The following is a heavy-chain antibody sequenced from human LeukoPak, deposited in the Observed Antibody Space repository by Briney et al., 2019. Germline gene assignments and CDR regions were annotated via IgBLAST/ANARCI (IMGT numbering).Heavy chain of an antibody. V-gene: IGHV1-46*01. CDR2: INPSGGST. CDR1: GYTFTSYY. J-gene: IGHJ5*02. CDR3: ARHPSYGSGSYYNQYNWFDP. D-gene: IGHD3-10*01. Sequence: ASVKVSCKASGYTFTSYYMHWVRQAPGQGLEWMGIINPSGGSTSYAQKFQGRVTMTRDTSTSTVYMELRSLRSDDTAVYYCARHPSYGSGSYYNQYNWFDPWGQGTLVTVSS.